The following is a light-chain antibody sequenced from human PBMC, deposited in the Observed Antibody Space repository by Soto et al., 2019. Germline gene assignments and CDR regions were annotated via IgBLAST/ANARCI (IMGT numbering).Light chain of an antibody. Sequence: EIVLTQSPGTLYLSPGERATLSCRASQSVSSSYLAWYQQKPGQAPSLLIYGASRRATGIPDRFSCSGSGTDFTLTISRLEPEDFALYYCRQYGSSLFTFGPGGKVYIK. J-gene: IGKJ3*01. CDR1: QSVSSSY. CDR3: RQYGSSLFT. CDR2: GAS. V-gene: IGKV3-20*01.